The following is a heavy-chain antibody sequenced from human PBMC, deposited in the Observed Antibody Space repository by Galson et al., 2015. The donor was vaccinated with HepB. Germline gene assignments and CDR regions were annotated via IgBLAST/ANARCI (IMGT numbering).Heavy chain of an antibody. Sequence: SLRLSCAASGFAGTTYYMSWVRQAPGEGLASASVIYSGRNTYHAHSVKGRFIISRDNSKNTLNLQMNSLRAEDTAAYYCTRNRVFAFEIWGQGTTVTVSS. CDR2: IYSGRNT. CDR3: TRNRVFAFEI. D-gene: IGHD3-16*01. CDR1: GFAGTTYY. V-gene: IGHV3-53*01. J-gene: IGHJ3*02.